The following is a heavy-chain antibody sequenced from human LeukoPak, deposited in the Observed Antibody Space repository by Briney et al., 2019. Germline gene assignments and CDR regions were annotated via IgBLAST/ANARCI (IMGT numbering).Heavy chain of an antibody. CDR3: IRDLFDDYSLDY. CDR1: GFTFSSYS. V-gene: IGHV3-21*01. Sequence: GASLRLSCAASGFTFSSYSMNWVRQAPGKGLEWVSSINSDSSLMFYAESVKGRFTISRGNARNSLYLQMNSLRAEDTAVYYCIRDLFDDYSLDYWGQGALVTVSS. D-gene: IGHD3-16*01. J-gene: IGHJ4*02. CDR2: INSDSSLM.